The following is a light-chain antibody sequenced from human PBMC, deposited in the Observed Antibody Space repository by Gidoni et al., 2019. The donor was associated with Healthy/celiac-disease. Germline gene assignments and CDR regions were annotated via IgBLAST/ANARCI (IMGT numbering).Light chain of an antibody. Sequence: DIQMTQSPSSLSASVGDRVTITCRASQSISSYLNWYRQKPGKAPKLLIYAASSLQSGVPSRFSGSGPGTDFTLTISSLQPEDFATYYCQQSYSTPWTFXQXTKVEIK. V-gene: IGKV1-39*01. CDR2: AAS. J-gene: IGKJ1*01. CDR3: QQSYSTPWT. CDR1: QSISSY.